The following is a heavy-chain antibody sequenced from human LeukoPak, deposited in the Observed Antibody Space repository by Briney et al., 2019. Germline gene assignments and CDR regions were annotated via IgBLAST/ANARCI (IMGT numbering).Heavy chain of an antibody. Sequence: ASVKVSCKASGYTFTGYYMHWVRQAPGQGLEWMGWINPNSGGTNYAQKFQGRVTMTRDTSISTAYMELSRLRSDDTAVYYCARGWIRYYDSSGYPDYWGQGTLVTVSS. CDR2: INPNSGGT. CDR1: GYTFTGYY. CDR3: ARGWIRYYDSSGYPDY. D-gene: IGHD3-22*01. V-gene: IGHV1-2*02. J-gene: IGHJ4*02.